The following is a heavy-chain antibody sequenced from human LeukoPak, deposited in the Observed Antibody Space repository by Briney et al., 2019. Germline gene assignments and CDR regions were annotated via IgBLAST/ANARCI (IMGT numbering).Heavy chain of an antibody. Sequence: GGSLRLSCAASGFTFSSSWMSWVRQAPGKGLQWVANIKEDGSETYYVDSVKGRFTISRDNAQNSLYLQMNSLRAEDTAVYYCGRLTPGQRCLFYWGQGTLVTVSS. V-gene: IGHV3-7*01. J-gene: IGHJ4*02. CDR1: GFTFSSSW. D-gene: IGHD6-25*01. CDR3: GRLTPGQRCLFY. CDR2: IKEDGSET.